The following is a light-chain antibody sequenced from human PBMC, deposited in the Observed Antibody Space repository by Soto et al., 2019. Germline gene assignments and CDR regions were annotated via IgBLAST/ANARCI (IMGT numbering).Light chain of an antibody. CDR3: QKRSNWPPFT. Sequence: EIVLTQSPATLSLSPGERATLSCRASQSVSSYLAWYQQKPGQAPRLLIYDASNRATGIPVRFSGSGSGTDFTLTISSLEPEDFAVYYCQKRSNWPPFTLGQGTRLEIK. V-gene: IGKV3-11*01. CDR2: DAS. J-gene: IGKJ5*01. CDR1: QSVSSY.